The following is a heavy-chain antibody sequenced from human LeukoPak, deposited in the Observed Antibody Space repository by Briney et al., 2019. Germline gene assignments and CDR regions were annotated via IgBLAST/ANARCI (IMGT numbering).Heavy chain of an antibody. J-gene: IGHJ4*02. Sequence: SETLSLTCAVYGGSFSGYYWSWIRQPPGKGLEWIGEINHSGSTNYNPSLKSRVTISVDTSKNQFSLKLSSVTAADTAVYYCARDYGSGSRSYYFDYWGQGTLVTVSS. V-gene: IGHV4-34*01. CDR2: INHSGST. CDR3: ARDYGSGSRSYYFDY. D-gene: IGHD3-10*01. CDR1: GGSFSGYY.